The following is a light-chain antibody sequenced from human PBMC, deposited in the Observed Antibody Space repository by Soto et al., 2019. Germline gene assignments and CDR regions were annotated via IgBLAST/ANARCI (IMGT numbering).Light chain of an antibody. J-gene: IGLJ3*02. Sequence: QSALTQPRSVSGSPGQSVTISCTGTSSDVGGYNYVSWYQQHPGKAPKLMIYDVSKRPSGVPDRFSGSKSGNTASLTISGLPAEDEADYSCCSYAGSYPVFGAGTKLTVL. CDR2: DVS. V-gene: IGLV2-11*01. CDR1: SSDVGGYNY. CDR3: CSYAGSYPV.